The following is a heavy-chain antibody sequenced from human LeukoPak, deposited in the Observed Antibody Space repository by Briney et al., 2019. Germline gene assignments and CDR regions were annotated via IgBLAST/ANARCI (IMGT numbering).Heavy chain of an antibody. Sequence: GASVKVSCKVSGYTLTELSMHWVRLAPGQGLEWMGWINPNSGGTNYAQKFQGRVTMTRDTSISTAYMELSRLRSDDTAVYYCASERSGWYINGDAFDIWGQGTMVTVSS. J-gene: IGHJ3*02. D-gene: IGHD6-19*01. CDR3: ASERSGWYINGDAFDI. CDR1: GYTLTELS. CDR2: INPNSGGT. V-gene: IGHV1-2*02.